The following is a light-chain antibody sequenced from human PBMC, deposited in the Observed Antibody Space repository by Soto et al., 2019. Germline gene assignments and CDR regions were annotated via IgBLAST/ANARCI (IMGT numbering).Light chain of an antibody. CDR2: GAS. CDR3: QQYNTKP. J-gene: IGKJ4*01. Sequence: TNSAVTLSVSPWERSAPSCRASQSISSNLAWYQQKPGQAPMLLISGASAGATGVTARFSGSGSGTEFTLTIRKPQAEETAVYYCQQYNTKPFGGGTKVDIK. CDR1: QSISSN. V-gene: IGKV3-15*01.